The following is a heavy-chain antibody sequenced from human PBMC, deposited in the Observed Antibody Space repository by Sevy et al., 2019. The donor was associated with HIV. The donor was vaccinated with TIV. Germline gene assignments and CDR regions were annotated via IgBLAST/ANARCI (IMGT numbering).Heavy chain of an antibody. CDR3: ARPSPRIAATASAFYDN. CDR2: INGRGGST. CDR1: GYSFSSYA. V-gene: IGHV3-23*01. D-gene: IGHD6-13*01. Sequence: GGCLRLSCVVSGYSFSSYAISCVRQAPGKGLEWVSTINGRGGSTYYADSVKGRFTISRDNPKNTLFLQMINLRVDDKALYYCARPSPRIAATASAFYDNWGQGTQVLVSS. J-gene: IGHJ4*02.